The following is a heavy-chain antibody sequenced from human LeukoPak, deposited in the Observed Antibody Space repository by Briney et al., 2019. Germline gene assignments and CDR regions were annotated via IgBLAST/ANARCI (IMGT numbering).Heavy chain of an antibody. D-gene: IGHD3-10*01. V-gene: IGHV7-4-1*02. Sequence: ASVKVSCKASGYTFSNHAINWVRQAPGQGPEWMGWINTNTGNPTYAQGFTGRFVFSLDTSVNTAYLQISSLKVEDTAVYYCARQYYGSGSYYGPWGQGTLVTVTS. CDR1: GYTFSNHA. J-gene: IGHJ5*02. CDR2: INTNTGNP. CDR3: ARQYYGSGSYYGP.